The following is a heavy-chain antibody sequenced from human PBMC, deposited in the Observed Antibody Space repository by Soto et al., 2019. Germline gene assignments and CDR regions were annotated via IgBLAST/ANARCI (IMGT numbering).Heavy chain of an antibody. CDR1: GFTFSSYS. CDR3: EKEMITTVAGIS. D-gene: IGHD6-19*01. Sequence: GGSLRLSCAASGFTFSSYSMNWVRQAPGKGLEWVSSISSSSSYIYYADSVKGRFTISRDNAKNTLYLQMNSLRAEDTAVYYCEKEMITTVAGISWGQGTLVTVSS. V-gene: IGHV3-21*04. J-gene: IGHJ5*02. CDR2: ISSSSSYI.